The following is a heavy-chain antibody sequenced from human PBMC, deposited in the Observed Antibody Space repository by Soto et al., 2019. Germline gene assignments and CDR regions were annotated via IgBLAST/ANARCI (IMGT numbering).Heavy chain of an antibody. D-gene: IGHD6-13*01. CDR2: IYYSGST. CDR3: ARRLLELAAAGTSWFDP. V-gene: IGHV4-39*01. CDR1: GGSISSSSYY. J-gene: IGHJ5*02. Sequence: ASETLSLTCTVSGGSISSSSYYWGWIRQPPGKGLEWIGSIYYSGSTYYNPSLKSRVTISVDTSKNQFSLKLSSVTAADTAVYYCARRLLELAAAGTSWFDPWGQGTLVTVSS.